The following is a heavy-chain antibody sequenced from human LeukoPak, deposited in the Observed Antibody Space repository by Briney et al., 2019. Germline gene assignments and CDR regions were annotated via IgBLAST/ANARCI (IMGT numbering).Heavy chain of an antibody. J-gene: IGHJ4*02. CDR1: GYSFSSNW. Sequence: GGSLKISCKGSGYSFSSNWIGWVRQMPGKGLEWMGIIYPGDSDTRYSPSFQGQVTISADKAISPGYLQWSSLKASDTAMYYCARRDYGDLGGFDYWGQGTLVTVSS. V-gene: IGHV5-51*01. D-gene: IGHD4-17*01. CDR3: ARRDYGDLGGFDY. CDR2: IYPGDSDT.